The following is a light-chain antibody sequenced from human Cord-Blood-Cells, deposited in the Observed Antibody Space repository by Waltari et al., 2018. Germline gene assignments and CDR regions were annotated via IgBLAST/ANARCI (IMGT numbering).Light chain of an antibody. V-gene: IGKV3D-15*01. Sequence: EIVMTQSPATLSVSPGERATLPCRASHSVSSNLAWYQQKPGQAPRLLIYGASIRATGIPARFSGSGSGTEFTLTISSLQSEDFAVYYCQQYNNWPALTFGGGTKVEIK. J-gene: IGKJ4*01. CDR1: HSVSSN. CDR3: QQYNNWPALT. CDR2: GAS.